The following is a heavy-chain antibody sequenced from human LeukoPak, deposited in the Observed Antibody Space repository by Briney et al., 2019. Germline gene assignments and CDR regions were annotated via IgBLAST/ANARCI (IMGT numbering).Heavy chain of an antibody. CDR1: GFTFCSCG. D-gene: IGHD3-22*01. J-gene: IGHJ4*02. CDR3: SRVKGKNSCYWYFDY. CDR2: IWYDGSNK. Sequence: PGGSLRLSCIVSGFTFCSCGIHWRRQAPGKGLEWVAIIWYDGSNKYYADSVQGRFTISKDNSKNKLFPQMNSLRADDTAVYYCSRVKGKNSCYWYFDYWGQGTLVTVSS. V-gene: IGHV3-33*08.